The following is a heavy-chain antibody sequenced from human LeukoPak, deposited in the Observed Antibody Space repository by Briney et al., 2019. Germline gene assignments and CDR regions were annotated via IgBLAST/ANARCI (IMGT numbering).Heavy chain of an antibody. V-gene: IGHV4-61*01. CDR3: AREFSVYYGSGAPGWFDP. Sequence: PSETLSLTCTVSGGSVSSGSYYWSWIRLPPGKGLEWIGYIYYSGSTNYNPSLKSRVTISVDTSKNQLSLKLSSVTAADTAVYYCAREFSVYYGSGAPGWFDPWGQGTLVTVSS. J-gene: IGHJ5*02. D-gene: IGHD3-10*01. CDR2: IYYSGST. CDR1: GGSVSSGSYY.